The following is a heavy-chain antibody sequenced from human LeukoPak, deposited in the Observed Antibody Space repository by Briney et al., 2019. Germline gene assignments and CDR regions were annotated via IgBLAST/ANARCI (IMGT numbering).Heavy chain of an antibody. CDR1: EFTFSSYW. CDR2: IKQDGTEK. CDR3: ARDSGDGSFDY. Sequence: PGGSLRLSCAASEFTFSSYWMTWVRQVPGQGLEWVANIKQDGTEKYYVDSVKGRFTISRDNAKNSLHLQMDSLRADDTAVYYCARDSGDGSFDYWGQGSLVTVSS. V-gene: IGHV3-7*01. D-gene: IGHD3-10*01. J-gene: IGHJ4*02.